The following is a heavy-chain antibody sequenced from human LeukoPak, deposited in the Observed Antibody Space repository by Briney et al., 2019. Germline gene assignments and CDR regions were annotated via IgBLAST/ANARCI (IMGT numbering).Heavy chain of an antibody. CDR1: GFTFSGYW. Sequence: GGSLRLSCAASGFTFSGYWMHWVRQAPGKGLVRVSRINSDGSSTSYADSVKGRFTISRDNAKNTLYLQMNSLRAEDTAVYYCARVLIATNWFDPWGQGTLVTVSS. CDR2: INSDGSST. J-gene: IGHJ5*02. D-gene: IGHD5-24*01. V-gene: IGHV3-74*01. CDR3: ARVLIATNWFDP.